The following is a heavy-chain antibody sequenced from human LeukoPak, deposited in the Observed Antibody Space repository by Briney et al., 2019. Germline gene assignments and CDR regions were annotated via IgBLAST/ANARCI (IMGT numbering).Heavy chain of an antibody. CDR1: GYSFTSYW. CDR2: IYPGDSDT. D-gene: IGHD3-10*01. J-gene: IGHJ4*02. CDR3: ARTYGSGSYHNLPPDY. V-gene: IGHV5-51*01. Sequence: GESLKISCKGSGYSFTSYWIGWVRQMPGKGLEWMGIIYPGDSDTRYSPSFQGQVTISADKSISTAYLQWSSLKASDTAMYYCARTYGSGSYHNLPPDYWGQGTLVTVSS.